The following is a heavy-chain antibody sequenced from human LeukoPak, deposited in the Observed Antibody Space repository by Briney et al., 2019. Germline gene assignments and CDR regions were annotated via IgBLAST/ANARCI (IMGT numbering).Heavy chain of an antibody. Sequence: ASVKVSCKASGYTFTGHYMHWVRQAPGQGLEWMGWINPNSGGTNYAQKFQGRVTMTRDTSISTAYMELSRLRSDDTAVYYCARAFIDTAMVIYWGQGTLVTVSS. D-gene: IGHD5-18*01. CDR1: GYTFTGHY. CDR2: INPNSGGT. CDR3: ARAFIDTAMVIY. V-gene: IGHV1-2*02. J-gene: IGHJ4*02.